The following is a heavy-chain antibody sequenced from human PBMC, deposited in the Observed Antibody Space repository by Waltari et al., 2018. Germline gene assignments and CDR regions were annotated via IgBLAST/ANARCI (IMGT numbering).Heavy chain of an antibody. V-gene: IGHV4-4*07. D-gene: IGHD1-1*01. Sequence: QVLLQESGPGLVKPSETLSLTCTVSGDSIGNYFWSWIRQPAGKGLEWIALISSTGTTTYHPSLKSRVTMSVDTSRNQFSLRLSSVTAADTAVYYCARDLSTPPYTWFDPWGQGTLVTVSS. J-gene: IGHJ5*02. CDR3: ARDLSTPPYTWFDP. CDR1: GDSIGNYF. CDR2: ISSTGTT.